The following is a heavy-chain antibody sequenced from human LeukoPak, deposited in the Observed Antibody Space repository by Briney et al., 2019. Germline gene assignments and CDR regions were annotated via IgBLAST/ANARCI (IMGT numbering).Heavy chain of an antibody. CDR3: AEVRVLADFIHYAFDV. V-gene: IGHV3-9*01. CDR2: ISWNSGSI. CDR1: GFTFDDYA. Sequence: GRSLRLSCAASGFTFDDYAMHWVRQAPGKGLEWVSGISWNSGSIAYADSVKGRFTISRDNAKNSLYLQMNSLRAEDTALYYCAEVRVLADFIHYAFDVWGQGTMVTVSS. J-gene: IGHJ3*01. D-gene: IGHD3-16*01.